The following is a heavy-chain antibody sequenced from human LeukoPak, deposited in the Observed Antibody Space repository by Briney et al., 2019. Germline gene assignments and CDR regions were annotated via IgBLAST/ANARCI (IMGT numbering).Heavy chain of an antibody. Sequence: SETLSLTCAVSGGSISSAHWWNWVRQPPGKGLEWIGEIYHAGSTHYNPSFKSRVTISIDKSKNLFSLRLNSVTAADTAVYYCARDLPPEYASGTLDGSYGLDVWGQGTTVIVSS. J-gene: IGHJ6*02. D-gene: IGHD3-10*01. CDR2: IYHAGST. CDR3: ARDLPPEYASGTLDGSYGLDV. V-gene: IGHV4-4*02. CDR1: GGSISSAHW.